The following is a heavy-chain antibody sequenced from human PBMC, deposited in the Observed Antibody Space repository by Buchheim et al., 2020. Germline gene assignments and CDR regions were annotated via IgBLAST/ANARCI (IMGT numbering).Heavy chain of an antibody. V-gene: IGHV4-61*02. J-gene: IGHJ4*02. CDR2: ISTSGTT. D-gene: IGHD3-16*01. CDR3: ATEETDSDSDLGDFDS. Sequence: QVQLQESGPGLVKPSQTLSLTCTVSGDSISSGSHYWTWIRQPAGEGLEWIGRISTSGTTSYNPSLKSRITISVDPSKNQFSLRLSSVTAADTAVYYCATEETDSDSDLGDFDSWGQGTL. CDR1: GDSISSGSHY.